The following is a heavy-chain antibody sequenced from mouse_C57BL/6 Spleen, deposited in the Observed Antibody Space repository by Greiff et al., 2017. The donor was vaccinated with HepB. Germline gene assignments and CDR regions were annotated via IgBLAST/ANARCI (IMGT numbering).Heavy chain of an antibody. CDR3: ARSGYYGSSPGYFDV. V-gene: IGHV1-69*01. CDR1: GSTFTSYW. J-gene: IGHJ1*03. Sequence: VQLQQPGAELVMPGASVKLSCKASGSTFTSYWMHWVKQRPGQGLEWIGEIDPSDSYTNYNQKFKGKSTLTVDKASSTAYMQLSSLTSEDSAVYYCARSGYYGSSPGYFDVWGTGTTVTVSS. CDR2: IDPSDSYT. D-gene: IGHD1-1*01.